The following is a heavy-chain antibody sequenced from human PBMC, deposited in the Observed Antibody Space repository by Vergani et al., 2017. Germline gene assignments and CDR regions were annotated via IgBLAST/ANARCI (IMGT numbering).Heavy chain of an antibody. CDR1: GGTFSSYT. CDR3: AIAVAGTGFDY. D-gene: IGHD6-19*01. V-gene: IGHV1-69*02. J-gene: IGHJ4*02. Sequence: QVQLMQSGAEVKKPGSSVKVSCKASGGTFSSYTISWVRQAPGQGLEWMGRIIPILGIANYAQKFQGRVTITADKSTSTAYMELSSLRSEDTAVYYCAIAVAGTGFDYWGQGTLVTVSS. CDR2: IIPILGIA.